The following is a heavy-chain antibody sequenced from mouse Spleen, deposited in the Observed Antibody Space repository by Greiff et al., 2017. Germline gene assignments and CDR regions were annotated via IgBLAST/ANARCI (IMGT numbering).Heavy chain of an antibody. V-gene: IGHV2-6-7*01. CDR3: ARAPYYGYNYAMDY. Sequence: QVQLQQSGPGLVAPSQSLSITCTVSGFSLTGYGVNWVRQPPGKGLEWLGMIWGDGSTDYNSALKSRLSISKDNSKSQVFLKMNSLQTDDTARYYCARAPYYGYNYAMDYWGQGTSVTVSS. J-gene: IGHJ4*01. CDR2: IWGDGST. D-gene: IGHD1-2*01. CDR1: GFSLTGYG.